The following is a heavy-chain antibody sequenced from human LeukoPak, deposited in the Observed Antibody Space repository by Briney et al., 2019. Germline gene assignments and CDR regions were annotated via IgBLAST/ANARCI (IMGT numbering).Heavy chain of an antibody. CDR3: ARRNSHVGSYRPSYYFDY. J-gene: IGHJ4*02. V-gene: IGHV1-46*01. Sequence: ASVKVSCKSSGYAFTNYYMHWVRQAPGQGLEWMGIINPSGGSTIYAQKFQGSVTMTRDTSTSTIYMELSSLRSEDTAVYYCARRNSHVGSYRPSYYFDYWGQGTLVTVSS. CDR1: GYAFTNYY. CDR2: INPSGGST. D-gene: IGHD1-26*01.